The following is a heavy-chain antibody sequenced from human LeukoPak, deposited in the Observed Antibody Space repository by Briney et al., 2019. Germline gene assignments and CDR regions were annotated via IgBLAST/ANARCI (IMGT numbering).Heavy chain of an antibody. V-gene: IGHV4-61*01. J-gene: IGHJ4*02. CDR3: ARGGSGYPFDY. CDR2: MFHTGTT. CDR1: GGPVSSGSYY. D-gene: IGHD3-3*01. Sequence: SETLSLTCTVSGGPVSSGSYYWSWIRQPPGKGLEWIGYMFHTGTTNYNPSLKSRVTISADTSKNQFSLRLSSVTAADTAVYYCARGGSGYPFDYWGQGILVTVSS.